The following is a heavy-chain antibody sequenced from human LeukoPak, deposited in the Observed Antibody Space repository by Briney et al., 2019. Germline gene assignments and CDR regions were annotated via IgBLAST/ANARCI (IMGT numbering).Heavy chain of an antibody. CDR1: GFTFSSSV. V-gene: IGHV3-23*01. CDR3: AKGSC. CDR2: IINSGSIT. J-gene: IGHJ4*02. Sequence: GGSLRLSCAASGFTFSSSVMSWVRQAPGKGLEWVSGIINSGSITYYADSVKGRFTISRDNSKNLLYLQMNSLRAEDTTVYYCAKGSCWRQGTLVTVSS.